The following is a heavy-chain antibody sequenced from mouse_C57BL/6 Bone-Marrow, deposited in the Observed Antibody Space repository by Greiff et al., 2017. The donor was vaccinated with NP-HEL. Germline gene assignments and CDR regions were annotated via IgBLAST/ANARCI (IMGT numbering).Heavy chain of an antibody. CDR3: ARRESTGYFDY. Sequence: EVQLVESGGGLVQPGGSLKLSCAASGFTFSDYGMAWVRQAPRKGPEWVAFISNLAYSIYYADTVTGRFTISRENAKNTLYLEMSSLRSEDTAMYYCARRESTGYFDYWGQGTTLTVSS. CDR1: GFTFSDYG. V-gene: IGHV5-15*01. D-gene: IGHD2-1*01. J-gene: IGHJ2*01. CDR2: ISNLAYSI.